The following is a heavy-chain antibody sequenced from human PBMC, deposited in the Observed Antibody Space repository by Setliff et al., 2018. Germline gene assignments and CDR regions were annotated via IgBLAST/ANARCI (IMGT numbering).Heavy chain of an antibody. D-gene: IGHD4-4*01. J-gene: IGHJ5*02. CDR3: ARDILLVEGVSVTGCWFDP. CDR2: ISSYNDIT. Sequence: GASVKVSCKSSGGTFSSSGISWVRQAPGQGLEWMGWISSYNDITNYAQKFQGRVTMTADTSTSTAYMELRSLRFDDTAVYYCARDILLVEGVSVTGCWFDPWGQGALVTVSS. V-gene: IGHV1-18*01. CDR1: GGTFSSSG.